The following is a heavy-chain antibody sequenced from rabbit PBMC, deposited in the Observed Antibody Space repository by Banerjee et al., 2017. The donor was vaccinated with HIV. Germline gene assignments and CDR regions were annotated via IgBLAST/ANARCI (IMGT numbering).Heavy chain of an antibody. CDR2: IYAGEDKT. CDR3: ARDSYDDYGGPYYFNL. V-gene: IGHV1S45*01. J-gene: IGHJ4*01. Sequence: EEYGGDLVQPEGSLTLTCKASGLDFSSSYWICWVRQAPGKGLEWIACIYAGEDKTDYANWVHGRFTISRDNAQNMVYLQLNSLTAADTATYFCARDSYDDYGGPYYFNLWGQGTLVTV. D-gene: IGHD2-1*01. CDR1: GLDFSSSYW.